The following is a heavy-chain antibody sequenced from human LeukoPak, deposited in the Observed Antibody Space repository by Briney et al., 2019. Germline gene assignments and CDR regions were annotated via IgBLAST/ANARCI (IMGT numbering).Heavy chain of an antibody. V-gene: IGHV3-49*04. Sequence: GGSLRLSCTASGFTFGDYAMSWVRKAPRKGLEWVGSIRSKAYGGTTEYAASVKGRFTISRDDSKSIAYLQMNSLKTEDTAVYYCTRELDVLRYCSSTSCYTPLDYWGQGTLVTVSS. J-gene: IGHJ4*02. CDR1: GFTFGDYA. D-gene: IGHD2-2*02. CDR3: TRELDVLRYCSSTSCYTPLDY. CDR2: IRSKAYGGTT.